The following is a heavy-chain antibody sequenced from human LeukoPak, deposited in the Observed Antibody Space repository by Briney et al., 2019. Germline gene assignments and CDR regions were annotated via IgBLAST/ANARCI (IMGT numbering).Heavy chain of an antibody. Sequence: ASVKVSCKASGYTFTSYDINWVRQATGQGLEWMGWINPNSGGTNYAQKFQGRVTMTRDTSISTAYMELSRLRSDDTAVYYCARDSQGRDYWGQGTLVTVSS. J-gene: IGHJ4*02. V-gene: IGHV1-2*02. CDR3: ARDSQGRDY. CDR2: INPNSGGT. CDR1: GYTFTSYD.